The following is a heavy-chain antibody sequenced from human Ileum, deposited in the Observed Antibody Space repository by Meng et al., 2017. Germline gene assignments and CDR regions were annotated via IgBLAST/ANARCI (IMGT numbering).Heavy chain of an antibody. Sequence: SETLSLTCAVSGYSISSGYYWGWSRQSPGKGLEWIASIFHSGTTYYNPSLKSRVTISVDTSKNQFSLKLTSVTAADTAMYYCARTRYYDSSGYYEFGYWGQGTRVTVSS. J-gene: IGHJ4*02. D-gene: IGHD3-22*01. CDR1: GYSISSGYY. V-gene: IGHV4-38-2*01. CDR3: ARTRYYDSSGYYEFGY. CDR2: IFHSGTT.